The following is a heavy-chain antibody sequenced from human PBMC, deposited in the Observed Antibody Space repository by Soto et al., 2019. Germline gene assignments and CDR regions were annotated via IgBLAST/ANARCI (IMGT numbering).Heavy chain of an antibody. J-gene: IGHJ3*02. CDR2: IYSGSST. V-gene: IGHV3-66*01. Sequence: GGSLRLSCAASGFTVSSNYMSWVRQAPGKGLEWVSVIYSGSSTYYADSVKGRFTIYRDNSKNTLYLQMNSLRAEDTAVYYCARAPRWLQLHASDIWGQGTMVTVSS. CDR1: GFTVSSNY. D-gene: IGHD1-1*01. CDR3: ARAPRWLQLHASDI.